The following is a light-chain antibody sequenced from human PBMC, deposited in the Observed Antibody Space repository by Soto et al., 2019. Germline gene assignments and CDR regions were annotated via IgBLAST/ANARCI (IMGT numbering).Light chain of an antibody. CDR3: QQRSNWPWT. Sequence: EIVLTQSPATLSLSPGERATLSCRVSQSVSSYVTWYQQKPGQAPRLLIYDASKKATDIPARFSGSGSGTDFTLTISSLEPEDVAVYYCQQRSNWPWTFGQGTNVEIK. CDR2: DAS. V-gene: IGKV3-11*01. J-gene: IGKJ1*01. CDR1: QSVSSY.